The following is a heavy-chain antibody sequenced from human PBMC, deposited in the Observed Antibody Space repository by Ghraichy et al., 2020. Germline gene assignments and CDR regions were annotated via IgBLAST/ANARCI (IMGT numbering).Heavy chain of an antibody. D-gene: IGHD6-13*01. CDR1: HFSISSGHY. J-gene: IGHJ4*02. CDR3: ARGLNPWVAASLFDY. Sequence: LSLTCNVSHFSISSGHYWGWIRQPSGKGLEWIGSKHHGGSTYYNPSLKSRATVSVDTSKNQFSLKLTSVTAADTAVYYCARGLNPWVAASLFDYWGQGKLVTVSS. CDR2: KHHGGST. V-gene: IGHV4-38-2*02.